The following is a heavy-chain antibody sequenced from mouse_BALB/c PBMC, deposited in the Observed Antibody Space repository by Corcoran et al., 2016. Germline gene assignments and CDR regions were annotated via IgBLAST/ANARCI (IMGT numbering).Heavy chain of an antibody. D-gene: IGHD2-3*01. Sequence: DVQLQESGPGLVKPSQSLSLTCSVTGYSITSGYYWNWIRQFPGNKLEWMGYISYDGSNNYIPSLKNRISITRDTSKNQFFLKLNSVTTEDTATYYCARGYESYYAMDYWGQGTSVTVSS. J-gene: IGHJ4*01. V-gene: IGHV3-6*02. CDR3: ARGYESYYAMDY. CDR1: GYSITSGYY. CDR2: ISYDGSN.